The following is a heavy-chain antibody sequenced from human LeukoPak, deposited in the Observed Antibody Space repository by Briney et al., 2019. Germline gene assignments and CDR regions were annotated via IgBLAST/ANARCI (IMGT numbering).Heavy chain of an antibody. CDR2: ISYDGSNK. CDR3: ARGAGSGRYNWFDP. D-gene: IGHD1-14*01. V-gene: IGHV3-30-3*01. CDR1: GFTFSSYA. J-gene: IGHJ5*02. Sequence: PGGSLRLSCAASGFTFSSYAMHWVRQAPGKGLEWVAVISYDGSNKYYADSVKGRFTISRDNSKNTLYLQMSGLRAEDTAVYYCARGAGSGRYNWFDPWGQGTLVTVSS.